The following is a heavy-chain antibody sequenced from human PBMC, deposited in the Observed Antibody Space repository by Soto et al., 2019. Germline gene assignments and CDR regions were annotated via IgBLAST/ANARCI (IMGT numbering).Heavy chain of an antibody. J-gene: IGHJ4*02. V-gene: IGHV1-69*08. CDR3: AREEYYYGSGAFFDY. D-gene: IGHD3-10*01. Sequence: QVQLVQSGAEVKKPGSSVKVSCKASGGTFSSYTISWVRQAPGQGLEWMGRIIPILGIANYAQKFQGRVTIPAYNSTSTAYMELSSLRSEDTAVYYCAREEYYYGSGAFFDYWGQGTLVTVSS. CDR2: IIPILGIA. CDR1: GGTFSSYT.